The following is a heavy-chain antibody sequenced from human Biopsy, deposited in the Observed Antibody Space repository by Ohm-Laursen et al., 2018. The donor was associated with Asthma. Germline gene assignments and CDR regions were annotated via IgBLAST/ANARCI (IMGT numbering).Heavy chain of an antibody. CDR2: ISGSGGST. CDR1: GFTFVDYA. D-gene: IGHD3-9*01. CDR3: AKDRDYDILTGPPGFDY. Sequence: SLRLPCTASGFTFVDYAMHWVRQAPGKGLEWVSAISGSGGSTYYADSVKGRFTFFRDNSKNTLYLQMNSLRAEDTAVYYCAKDRDYDILTGPPGFDYWGQGTLVTVSS. V-gene: IGHV3-23*01. J-gene: IGHJ4*02.